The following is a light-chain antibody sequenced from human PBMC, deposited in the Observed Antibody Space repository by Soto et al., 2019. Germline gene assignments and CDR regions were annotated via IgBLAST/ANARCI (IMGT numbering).Light chain of an antibody. J-gene: IGKJ1*01. Sequence: DIQMTQSPSSLSASVGDIVTITCRASQSISSYLNWYQQKPGKAPKVLIYAASSLQSGVPSRFSGSGSGTEFTLTISSLQPEDFATYYCQQSYNTPRTFGQGTKVEIK. CDR2: AAS. V-gene: IGKV1-39*01. CDR3: QQSYNTPRT. CDR1: QSISSY.